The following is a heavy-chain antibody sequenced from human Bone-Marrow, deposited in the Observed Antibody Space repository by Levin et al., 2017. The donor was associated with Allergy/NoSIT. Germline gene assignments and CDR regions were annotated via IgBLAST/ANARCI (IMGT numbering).Heavy chain of an antibody. D-gene: IGHD2-15*01. Sequence: KISCQASGGSFSTYTVNWVRQAPGQGPEWMGRIIPLLDISTYAQRFEDRVTITADKSTSTAYLEFSSLRYEDTALYYCATEAVFSSVGSVVVVADTNYEAFDVWGQGTMVTVSS. J-gene: IGHJ3*01. CDR3: ATEAVFSSVGSVVVVADTNYEAFDV. V-gene: IGHV1-69*02. CDR1: GGSFSTYT. CDR2: IIPLLDIS.